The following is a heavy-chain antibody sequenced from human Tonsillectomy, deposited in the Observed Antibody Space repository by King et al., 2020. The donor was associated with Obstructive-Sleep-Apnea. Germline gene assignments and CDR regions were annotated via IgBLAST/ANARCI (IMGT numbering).Heavy chain of an antibody. CDR3: AKDLHYDDSSGYDGDY. CDR1: GFTFSSYA. CDR2: ISGSGGST. D-gene: IGHD3-22*01. Sequence: VQLVESGGGLVQPGGSLRLSCAASGFTFSSYAMSWVRQAPGKGLEWVSAISGSGGSTYYADSVKGRFTISRDNSKNTLYLQMNSLRAEDTAVYYCAKDLHYDDSSGYDGDYWGQGTLVTVSS. V-gene: IGHV3-23*04. J-gene: IGHJ4*02.